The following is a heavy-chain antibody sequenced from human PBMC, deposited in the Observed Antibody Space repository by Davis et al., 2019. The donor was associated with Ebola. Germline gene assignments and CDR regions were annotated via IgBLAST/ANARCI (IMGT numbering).Heavy chain of an antibody. V-gene: IGHV4-4*02. J-gene: IGHJ6*02. CDR3: ASGTIFAGMDV. CDR2: IYHSGST. D-gene: IGHD3-3*01. CDR1: GGSINSSNW. Sequence: SETLSLTCAVSGGSINSSNWWSWVRPPPGKGLEWIGEIYHSGSTNYNPSLKSRVTISVDKSKNQFSLKLSSVTAADTAVYYCASGTIFAGMDVWGQGTTVTVSS.